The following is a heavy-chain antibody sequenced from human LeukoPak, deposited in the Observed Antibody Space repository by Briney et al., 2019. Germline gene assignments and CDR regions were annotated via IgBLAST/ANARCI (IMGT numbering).Heavy chain of an antibody. D-gene: IGHD3-10*01. CDR2: IYYSGST. CDR1: GGSINTY. CDR3: ARAFVRGVSSYYFYMDV. J-gene: IGHJ6*03. Sequence: PSETLSLTCTVSGGSINTYWGWIRQPPGRGLEWIGHIYYSGSTKYSPSLKSRVTMSVDTPKNQFSLTLSSVTAADTAVYYCARAFVRGVSSYYFYMDVWGKGATVTISS. V-gene: IGHV4-59*01.